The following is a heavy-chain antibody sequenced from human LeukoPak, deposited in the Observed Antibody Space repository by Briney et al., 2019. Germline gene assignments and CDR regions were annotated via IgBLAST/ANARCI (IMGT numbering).Heavy chain of an antibody. J-gene: IGHJ4*02. CDR1: GFTFSSYE. V-gene: IGHV3-48*03. D-gene: IGHD2-15*01. CDR3: ARNRCSGGSCLGLLDTLYFDY. Sequence: GGSLRLSCAGSGFTFSSYEMNWVRQAPGKGLEWVSYISSSGSTIYYADSVKGRFTISRDNAKNSLYLQMNSLRAEDTAVYYCARNRCSGGSCLGLLDTLYFDYWGQGTLVTVSS. CDR2: ISSSGSTI.